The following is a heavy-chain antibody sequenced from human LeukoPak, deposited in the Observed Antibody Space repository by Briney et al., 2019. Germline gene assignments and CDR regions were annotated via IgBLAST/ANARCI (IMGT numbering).Heavy chain of an antibody. CDR1: GFTFSSYA. D-gene: IGHD3-22*01. Sequence: GGSLRLSCAASGFTFSSYAMSWVRPAPGKGLEWVSAISGSGGSTYYADSVKGRFTISRDNSKNTLYLQMNSLRAEDTAVYYWAKRESSGYYYFDYWGQGTLVTVSS. J-gene: IGHJ4*02. V-gene: IGHV3-23*01. CDR3: AKRESSGYYYFDY. CDR2: ISGSGGST.